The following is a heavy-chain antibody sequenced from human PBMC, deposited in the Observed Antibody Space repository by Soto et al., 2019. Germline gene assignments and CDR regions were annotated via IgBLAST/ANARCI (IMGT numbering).Heavy chain of an antibody. J-gene: IGHJ5*02. CDR3: AKDAALGELSLPRFAP. Sequence: QVQLVESGGGVVQPGRSLRLSCAASGFTFSSYGMHWVRQAPGKGLEWVAVISYDGSKKYYADSVKGRFSISRDNSKNTLYLPINSLRAEDSAVYYGAKDAALGELSLPRFAPWGQGTLVTVAS. CDR1: GFTFSSYG. CDR2: ISYDGSKK. D-gene: IGHD3-16*02. V-gene: IGHV3-30*18.